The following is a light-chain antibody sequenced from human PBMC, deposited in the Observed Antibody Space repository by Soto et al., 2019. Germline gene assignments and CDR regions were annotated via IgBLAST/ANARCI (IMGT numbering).Light chain of an antibody. CDR3: GTWDSSLSAEV. CDR2: DNN. V-gene: IGLV1-51*01. J-gene: IGLJ2*01. Sequence: QSVLTQPPSVSAAPGQKVTISCSGTSSNIGNNYVSWYRQFPGTAPQLLIYDNNKRPSGIPDRFSGSKSGTSATLGITGLQTGDEAVYYCGTWDSSLSAEVFGGGTKLTVL. CDR1: SSNIGNNY.